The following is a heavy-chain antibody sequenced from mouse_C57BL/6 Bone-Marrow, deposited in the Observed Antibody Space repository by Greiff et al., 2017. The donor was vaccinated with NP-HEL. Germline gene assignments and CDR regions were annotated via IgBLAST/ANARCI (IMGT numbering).Heavy chain of an antibody. J-gene: IGHJ1*03. CDR3: ASEGYYGNWYFDV. CDR2: IDPSDSDT. D-gene: IGHD1-1*01. Sequence: QVQLQQPGAELVKPGASVKLSCKASGYTFTSYWMQWVKQRPGQGLEWIGEIDPSDSDTNYNQKLKGKATLNVDTSSSSAYMQLSSLTPEDSAVYYCASEGYYGNWYFDVWGTGTTVTVSS. CDR1: GYTFTSYW. V-gene: IGHV1-50*01.